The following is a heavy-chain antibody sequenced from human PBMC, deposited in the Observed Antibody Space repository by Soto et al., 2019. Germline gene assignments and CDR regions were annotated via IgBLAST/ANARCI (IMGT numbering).Heavy chain of an antibody. Sequence: QVRLVESGGGVVQPGRSLRLSCAASGFTFNIYAMHWVRQAPGKWLEWVAVISHDGTSRYYADSVKGRVTISRDNSKSMVFVQMNSLGVEDTAVYYGVRSSGVPTPDFAYWGQGTLVTVSS. D-gene: IGHD3-10*01. CDR3: VRSSGVPTPDFAY. CDR2: ISHDGTSR. CDR1: GFTFNIYA. J-gene: IGHJ4*02. V-gene: IGHV3-30-3*01.